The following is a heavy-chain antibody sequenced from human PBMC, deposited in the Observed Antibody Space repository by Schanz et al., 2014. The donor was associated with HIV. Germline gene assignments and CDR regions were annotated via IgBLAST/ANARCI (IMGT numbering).Heavy chain of an antibody. D-gene: IGHD3-10*01. J-gene: IGHJ4*02. Sequence: QVQEVQSGRETKKPGDSVKVSCRTSGYGFTGFGISWVRQAPGQGLEWMGWINTASGGTETAHQFQDRLALTTQTSAGTAYMELRSLRSDGTAVYYCAGSQYKFGSYYFVAWDQGTLVTVSS. CDR1: GYGFTGFG. V-gene: IGHV1-18*01. CDR2: INTASGGT. CDR3: AGSQYKFGSYYFVA.